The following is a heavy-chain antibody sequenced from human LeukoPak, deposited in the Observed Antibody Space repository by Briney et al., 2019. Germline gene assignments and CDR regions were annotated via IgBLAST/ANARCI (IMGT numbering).Heavy chain of an antibody. CDR3: AKAGSSGWSSSGGDY. J-gene: IGHJ4*02. V-gene: IGHV3-23*01. Sequence: PGGSLRLSCAASGFTFSIFAMSWVRQAPGKGLEWVSTISGSGGSTFYADSVKGRFPISRDNSNNTLFLQMNSLRAEDTAIYFCAKAGSSGWSSSGGDYWGQGSLVTVSS. D-gene: IGHD6-19*01. CDR2: ISGSGGST. CDR1: GFTFSIFA.